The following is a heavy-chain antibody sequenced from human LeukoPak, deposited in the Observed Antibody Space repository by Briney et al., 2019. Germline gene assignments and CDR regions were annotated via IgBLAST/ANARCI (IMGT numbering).Heavy chain of an antibody. CDR3: ATAAGTGVFFDP. CDR1: GYTLTELS. Sequence: ASVKVSCKVSGYTLTELSMHWVRQAPGKGLEWMGGFDPEDGETIYAQKFQGRVTMTEDASTDTAYMELSSLRSEDTAVYYCATAAGTGVFFDPWGQGTLVTVSS. J-gene: IGHJ5*02. D-gene: IGHD6-13*01. CDR2: FDPEDGET. V-gene: IGHV1-24*01.